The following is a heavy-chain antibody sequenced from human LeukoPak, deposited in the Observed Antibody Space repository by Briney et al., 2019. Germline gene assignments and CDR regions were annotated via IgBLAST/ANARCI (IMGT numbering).Heavy chain of an antibody. D-gene: IGHD3-10*01. CDR2: ISSSGSTI. CDR3: ARDSYMVRGVIGSVHYYYYMDV. V-gene: IGHV3-11*01. Sequence: GGSLRLSCAASGFTFSDYYMSWIRQAPGKGLEWVSYISSSGSTIYYADSVKGRFTISRDNAKNSLYLQMNSLRAEDTAVYYCARDSYMVRGVIGSVHYYYYMDVWGKGTTVTISS. CDR1: GFTFSDYY. J-gene: IGHJ6*03.